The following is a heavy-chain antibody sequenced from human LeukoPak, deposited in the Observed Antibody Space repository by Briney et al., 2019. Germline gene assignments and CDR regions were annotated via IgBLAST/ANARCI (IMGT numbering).Heavy chain of an antibody. Sequence: SQTLSLTCAISGDSVSSNSVAWNWIRQSPSRGLEWLGRAYYRSKWYYEYAVSVKSRITINPDTSKNQFSLKLSSVTAADTAVYYCARSRRGIAAANHEIDYWGQGTLVTVSS. CDR2: AYYRSKWYY. J-gene: IGHJ4*02. CDR1: GDSVSSNSVA. D-gene: IGHD6-13*01. CDR3: ARSRRGIAAANHEIDY. V-gene: IGHV6-1*01.